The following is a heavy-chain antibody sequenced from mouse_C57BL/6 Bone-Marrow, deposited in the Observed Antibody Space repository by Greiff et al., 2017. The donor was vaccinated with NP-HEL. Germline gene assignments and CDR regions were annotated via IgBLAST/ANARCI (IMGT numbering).Heavy chain of an antibody. D-gene: IGHD1-1*01. CDR2: ISYSGST. V-gene: IGHV3-8*01. Sequence: EVKLMESGPGLAKPSQTLSLTCSVTGYSITSDYWNWIRNFPGNNLEYMGYISYSGSTYYNPSLKSRISIIRATSTTHSYLQLNSVNTEDTATYYGARDQYYYGRRDYAMDYWGQGTSVTVSS. CDR1: GYSITSDY. CDR3: ARDQYYYGRRDYAMDY. J-gene: IGHJ4*01.